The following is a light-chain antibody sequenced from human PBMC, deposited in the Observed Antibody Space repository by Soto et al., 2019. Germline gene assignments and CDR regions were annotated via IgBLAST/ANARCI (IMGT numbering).Light chain of an antibody. V-gene: IGKV1-9*01. CDR1: EGISSY. Sequence: IQLTQSPSSLSASVGDRVAITCRASEGISSYLAWYQEKPGKVPKLLIDTASTLQNGVPSRFSDSGSGTDFTLTISSLQPEDFATYYCLQLKRYPLTFGGGTRVEIK. CDR3: LQLKRYPLT. CDR2: TAS. J-gene: IGKJ4*01.